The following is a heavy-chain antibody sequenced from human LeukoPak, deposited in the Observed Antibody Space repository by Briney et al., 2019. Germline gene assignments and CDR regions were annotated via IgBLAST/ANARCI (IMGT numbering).Heavy chain of an antibody. J-gene: IGHJ4*02. CDR2: INPNSGGT. CDR3: ARDLIQLELYYFDY. CDR1: GYTFTGDY. V-gene: IGHV1-2*02. Sequence: ASVKVSCKASGYTFTGDYMHWVRPAPGQGVEWMGWINPNSGGTNYAQKFQGRVTMTRDTSISTAYMELSRLRSDDTAVYYCARDLIQLELYYFDYWGQGTLVTVSS. D-gene: IGHD1-1*01.